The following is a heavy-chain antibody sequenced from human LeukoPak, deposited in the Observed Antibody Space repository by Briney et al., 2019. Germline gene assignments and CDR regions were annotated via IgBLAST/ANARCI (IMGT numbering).Heavy chain of an antibody. V-gene: IGHV4-59*01. J-gene: IGHJ4*02. CDR1: GFTFSSYA. D-gene: IGHD2-15*01. CDR2: IYYSGST. CDR3: AREGSYCSGGSCSNQVIDY. Sequence: LRLSCAASGFTFSSYAMSWVRQPPGKGLEWIGYIYYSGSTNYNPSLKSRVTISVDTSKNQFSLKLSSVTAADTAVYYCAREGSYCSGGSCSNQVIDYWGQGTLVTVSS.